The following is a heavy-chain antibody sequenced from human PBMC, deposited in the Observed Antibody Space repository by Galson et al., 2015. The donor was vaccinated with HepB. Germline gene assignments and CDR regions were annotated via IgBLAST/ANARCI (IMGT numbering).Heavy chain of an antibody. D-gene: IGHD5-18*01. J-gene: IGHJ6*03. Sequence: SVKVSCKASGGTFSSYAISWVRQAPGQGLEWMGRIIPILGIANYAQKFQGRVTITADKSTSTAYMELSSLRSEDTAVYYCARDLGYSYGYYYYYMDVWGKGTTVTVSS. CDR1: GGTFSSYA. CDR2: IIPILGIA. CDR3: ARDLGYSYGYYYYYMDV. V-gene: IGHV1-69*04.